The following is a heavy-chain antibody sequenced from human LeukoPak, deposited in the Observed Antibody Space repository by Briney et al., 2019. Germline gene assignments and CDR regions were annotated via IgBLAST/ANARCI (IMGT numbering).Heavy chain of an antibody. CDR2: INNDGRDT. J-gene: IGHJ6*03. CDR3: ARDPYSGSYGNYYYYFMDV. D-gene: IGHD1-26*01. Sequence: PGGSLRLSCAASGFTFSTYTIHWVRQVPGKGLMWVSRINNDGRDTTYADSVKGRFTISRDNAKDTLYLQMNSLRAEDTAVYYCARDPYSGSYGNYYYYFMDVWGKGTTVTISS. CDR1: GFTFSTYT. V-gene: IGHV3-74*01.